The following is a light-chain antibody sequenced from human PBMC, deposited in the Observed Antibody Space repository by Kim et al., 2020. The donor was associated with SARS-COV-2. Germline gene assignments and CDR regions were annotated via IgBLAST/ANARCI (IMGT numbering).Light chain of an antibody. CDR2: GAS. Sequence: EIVLTQSPGTLSLSPGERATLSCRASQSVSSSYLAWYQQKPGQAPWLLIYGASSRATGIPDRFCGSGSGTDFTLTISRLEPEDFAVYYCQQYGSSPWTFGQGTKVDIK. J-gene: IGKJ1*01. CDR3: QQYGSSPWT. CDR1: QSVSSSY. V-gene: IGKV3-20*01.